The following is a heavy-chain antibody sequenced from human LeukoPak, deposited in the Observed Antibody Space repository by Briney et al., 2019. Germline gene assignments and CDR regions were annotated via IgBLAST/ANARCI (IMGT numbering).Heavy chain of an antibody. CDR3: ARRSTWGNDAFDI. D-gene: IGHD7-27*01. V-gene: IGHV4-39*01. CDR1: GGSISSSSYY. J-gene: IGHJ3*02. CDR2: IYYSGST. Sequence: SETLSLTCTVSGGSISSSSYYWGWLRQPPGKGLEWIGSIYYSGSTYYNPSLKSRVTISVDTSKNQFSPKLSSVTAADTAVYYCARRSTWGNDAFDIWGQGTMVTVSS.